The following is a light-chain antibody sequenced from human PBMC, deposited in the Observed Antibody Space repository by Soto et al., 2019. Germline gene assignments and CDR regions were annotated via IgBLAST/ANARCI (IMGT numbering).Light chain of an antibody. V-gene: IGKV3-20*01. J-gene: IGKJ4*02. CDR3: QQYGSSPLT. CDR2: GAS. Sequence: EIVLTQSPGTVSLSPGERATLSCRASQTVSGYYLAWYQQKPGQAPRLLIYGASRRATGLPDRFSGSGSGTDFTLTINRLEPEDFAVYSCQQYGSSPLTFGGGTKLELK. CDR1: QTVSGYY.